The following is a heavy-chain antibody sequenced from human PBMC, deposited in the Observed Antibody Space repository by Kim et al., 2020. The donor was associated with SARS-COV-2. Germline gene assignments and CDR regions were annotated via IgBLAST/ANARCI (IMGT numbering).Heavy chain of an antibody. CDR2: IYYSGST. CDR1: GGSFSSYY. CDR3: ASSGRRGGYRGYAFDY. Sequence: SETLSLTCTVSGGSFSSYYWSWIRQPPGKGLEWIGYIYYSGSTNYNPSLKSRVTISLDTSKNQFSLKLSSVTAADTAVYYCASSGRRGGYRGYAFDYWGQGTTVTVSS. J-gene: IGHJ4*02. D-gene: IGHD5-12*01. V-gene: IGHV4-59*01.